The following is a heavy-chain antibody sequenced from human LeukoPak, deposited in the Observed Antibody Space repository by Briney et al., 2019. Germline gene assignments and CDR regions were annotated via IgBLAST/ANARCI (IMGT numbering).Heavy chain of an antibody. CDR3: ARDLTRYYSSASCYIEYYYHGMDV. CDR1: GYTFTGYY. CDR2: INPNSGGT. J-gene: IGHJ6*02. Sequence: ASVKVSWKASGYTFTGYYMHWVRQAPGQGLEWMGWINPNSGGTNYAQKFQGRVTMTRDTSISTAYMELSRLRSDDTAVYYCARDLTRYYSSASCYIEYYYHGMDVWGQGTTVTVSS. D-gene: IGHD2-2*02. V-gene: IGHV1-2*02.